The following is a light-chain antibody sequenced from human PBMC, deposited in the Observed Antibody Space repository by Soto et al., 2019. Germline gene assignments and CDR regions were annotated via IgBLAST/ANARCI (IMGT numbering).Light chain of an antibody. V-gene: IGLV2-8*01. Sequence: QSVLTQPPSASGSPGQSVTISCTGTSSDVGGYNYVSWYQQHPGKAPKLMIFEVSRRPSGVPDRFSGSKSGNTASLTVSGLQAEEEADYYCSSYAGRNNLGVCGTGTKVTVL. CDR1: SSDVGGYNY. CDR3: SSYAGRNNLGV. CDR2: EVS. J-gene: IGLJ1*01.